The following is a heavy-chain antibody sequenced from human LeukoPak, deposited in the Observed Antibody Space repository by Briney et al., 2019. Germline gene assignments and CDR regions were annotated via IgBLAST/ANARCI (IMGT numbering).Heavy chain of an antibody. CDR1: GGSISSYY. D-gene: IGHD2-2*01. Sequence: SETLSLTCTVSGGSISSYYWSWIRQPAGKGLEWIGRIYTSGSTNYNPSLKSRVTMSVDTSKNQFSLKLSSVTAADTAVYYCARVGYCSSTSCFYAFDIWGQGTMVTVSS. CDR2: IYTSGST. J-gene: IGHJ3*02. V-gene: IGHV4-4*07. CDR3: ARVGYCSSTSCFYAFDI.